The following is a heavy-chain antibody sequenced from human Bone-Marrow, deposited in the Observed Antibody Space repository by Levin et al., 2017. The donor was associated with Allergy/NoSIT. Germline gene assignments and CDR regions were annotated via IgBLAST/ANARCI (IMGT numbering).Heavy chain of an antibody. CDR2: IYYSGST. J-gene: IGHJ4*02. CDR1: GVSISSGGYY. D-gene: IGHD3-10*01. V-gene: IGHV4-31*03. CDR3: ARTSGGFINKYFDY. Sequence: SETLSLTCSVSGVSISSGGYYWSWIRQHPGKGLEWIGYIYYSGSTTYNPSLKSRVTISVDTSKNEFSLKLSSVTAADTAVYYCARTSGGFINKYFDYWGQGTLVTVSS.